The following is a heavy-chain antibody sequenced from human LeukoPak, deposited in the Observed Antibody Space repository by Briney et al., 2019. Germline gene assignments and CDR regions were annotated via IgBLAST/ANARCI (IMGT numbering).Heavy chain of an antibody. CDR3: ASLGYCSSTSCYRGIFDY. V-gene: IGHV4-59*01. CDR2: IYYSGST. Sequence: PSETLSLTCTVSGGSISSYYWSWIRQPAGKGLEWIGYIYYSGSTNYNPSLKSRVTISVDTSKNQFSLKLSSVTAADTAVYYCASLGYCSSTSCYRGIFDYWGQGTLVTVSS. D-gene: IGHD2-2*01. J-gene: IGHJ4*02. CDR1: GGSISSYY.